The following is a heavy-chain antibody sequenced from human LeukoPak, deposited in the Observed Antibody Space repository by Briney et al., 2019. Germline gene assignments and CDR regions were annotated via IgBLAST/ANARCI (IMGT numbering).Heavy chain of an antibody. J-gene: IGHJ4*02. D-gene: IGHD2-8*01. CDR2: IYNSVNT. CDR3: ARYRARPVGMLDY. CDR1: GGSISSSSYY. Sequence: PSETLSLTCTVFGGSISSSSYYWGWIRQPPGKGLEWIAYIYNSVNTYYNPSLKSRVTISVDTSKNQFSLKLSSVTVADTAVYYCARYRARPVGMLDYWGQGTLVTVSS. V-gene: IGHV4-31*03.